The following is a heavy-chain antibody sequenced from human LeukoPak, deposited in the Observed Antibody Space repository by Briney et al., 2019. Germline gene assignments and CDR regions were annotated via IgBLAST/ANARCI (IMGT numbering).Heavy chain of an antibody. CDR3: ARERTGYFDY. D-gene: IGHD1-1*01. CDR2: IYYSGST. J-gene: IGHJ4*02. Sequence: LEWIGYIYYSGSTNYNPSLKSRVTISVDTSKNQFSLKLSSVTATDTAVYYCARERTGYFDYWGQGTLVTVSS. V-gene: IGHV4-59*01.